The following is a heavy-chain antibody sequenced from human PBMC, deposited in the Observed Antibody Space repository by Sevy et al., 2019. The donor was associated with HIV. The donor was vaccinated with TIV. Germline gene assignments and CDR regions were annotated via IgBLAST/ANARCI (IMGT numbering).Heavy chain of an antibody. Sequence: GGSLRLSCAASGFTFSSYAMHWVRQAPGKGLEWVAVISDGGSNKYYADSVKGRFTISRDNSNNTLYLQMNSLRAEDTAVYYCASVGGPTTIDPWLDYWGQGTLVTVSS. D-gene: IGHD1-26*01. V-gene: IGHV3-30-3*01. CDR1: GFTFSSYA. J-gene: IGHJ4*02. CDR3: ASVGGPTTIDPWLDY. CDR2: ISDGGSNK.